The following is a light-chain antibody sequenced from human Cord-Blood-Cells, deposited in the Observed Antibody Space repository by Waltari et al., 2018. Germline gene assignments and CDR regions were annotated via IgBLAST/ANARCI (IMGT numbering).Light chain of an antibody. Sequence: HSVLTQPPSVSGPPGQRVPIPCTGSSSNIGAGYDVPWYPQLPGTAPKLLIYGNSNRPAGVPDRFSGSKSGTSASLAITGLQAEDEADYYCQSYDSSLSGVVFGGGTKLTVL. CDR3: QSYDSSLSGVV. J-gene: IGLJ2*01. CDR1: SSNIGAGYD. V-gene: IGLV1-40*01. CDR2: GNS.